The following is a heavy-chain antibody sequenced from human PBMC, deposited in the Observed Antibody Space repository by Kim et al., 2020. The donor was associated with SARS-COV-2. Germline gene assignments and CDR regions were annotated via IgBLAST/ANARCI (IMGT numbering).Heavy chain of an antibody. J-gene: IGHJ4*02. CDR3: TTDPWFGELLYNANSFDY. Sequence: GGSLRLSCAASGFTFSNAWMSWVRQAPGKGLEWVGRIKSKTDGGTTDYAAPVKGRFTISRDDSKNTLYLQMNSLKTEDTAVYYCTTDPWFGELLYNANSFDYWGQGTLVTVSS. V-gene: IGHV3-15*01. CDR1: GFTFSNAW. CDR2: IKSKTDGGTT. D-gene: IGHD3-10*01.